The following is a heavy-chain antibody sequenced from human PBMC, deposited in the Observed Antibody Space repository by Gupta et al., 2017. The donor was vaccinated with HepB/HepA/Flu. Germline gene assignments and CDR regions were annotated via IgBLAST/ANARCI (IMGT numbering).Heavy chain of an antibody. V-gene: IGHV3-30*03. Sequence: QVQVVESGGGVVQPGRSLRLSCAASGFTFSSYGMHWVRQAPGKGLEWVAVISNDGGIKHYADSVKGRFSISRDNSKNTVYLQLNSLTAEDTAVYYCTWGNCGSNCYILESWGQGTLVTVSS. J-gene: IGHJ4*02. CDR2: ISNDGGIK. CDR1: GFTFSSYG. CDR3: TWGNCGSNCYILES. D-gene: IGHD2-21*01.